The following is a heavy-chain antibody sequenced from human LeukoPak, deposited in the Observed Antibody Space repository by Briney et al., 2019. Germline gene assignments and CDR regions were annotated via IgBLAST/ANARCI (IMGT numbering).Heavy chain of an antibody. D-gene: IGHD5-12*01. CDR3: AKDPRYSGYSAFDY. V-gene: IGHV3-23*01. CDR2: ISGSGTGT. Sequence: GGSLRLSCAASGFTFSSFVMNWVRQAPGKGLEWVSAISGSGTGTYYADSVKGRFTISRDNSKSTVYLQMNSLRADDTAVYYCAKDPRYSGYSAFDYWGQGTLVTVSS. J-gene: IGHJ4*02. CDR1: GFTFSSFV.